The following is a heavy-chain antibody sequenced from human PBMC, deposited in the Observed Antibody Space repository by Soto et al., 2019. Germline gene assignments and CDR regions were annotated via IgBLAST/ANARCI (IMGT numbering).Heavy chain of an antibody. V-gene: IGHV4-59*01. J-gene: IGHJ6*02. Sequence: QVQLQESGPGLVKPSETLSLTCTVSGGSFSSYYGSWIRKPPGKGLEWIGYIFYSGSTNYNPSPKSRVTISVDTSKNQFSLKLSSVTAADTAVYYCARGRQLVSVFSQAWGMDVWGQGTTVTVSS. CDR2: IFYSGST. CDR1: GGSFSSYY. CDR3: ARGRQLVSVFSQAWGMDV. D-gene: IGHD6-6*01.